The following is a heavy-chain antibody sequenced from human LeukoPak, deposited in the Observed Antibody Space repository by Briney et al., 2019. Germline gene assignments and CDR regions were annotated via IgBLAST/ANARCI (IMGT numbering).Heavy chain of an antibody. CDR1: GYTFTSYG. Sequence: GESPKISCKASGYTFTSYGISWVRRAPGQGLEWMGWISAYNGNTNYAQKLQGRVTMTTDTSTSTAYMELRSLRSDDTAVYYCARVKDIVVVLYYYYYMDVWGKGTTVTVSS. V-gene: IGHV1-18*01. CDR2: ISAYNGNT. J-gene: IGHJ6*03. D-gene: IGHD2-2*01. CDR3: ARVKDIVVVLYYYYYMDV.